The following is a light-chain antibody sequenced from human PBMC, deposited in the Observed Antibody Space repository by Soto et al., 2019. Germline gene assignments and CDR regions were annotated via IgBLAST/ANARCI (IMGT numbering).Light chain of an antibody. V-gene: IGKV3-20*01. CDR3: QQYGSSTWT. J-gene: IGKJ1*01. Sequence: EIVLTQSPGTLSLSPGERATLSCRASQSVISSYLAWYQQKPGQAPRLLIYGASSRATGIPDRFSGSGSGTYFTLTIIRLEPEDFAVYYCQQYGSSTWTFGQGTKVDIK. CDR2: GAS. CDR1: QSVISSY.